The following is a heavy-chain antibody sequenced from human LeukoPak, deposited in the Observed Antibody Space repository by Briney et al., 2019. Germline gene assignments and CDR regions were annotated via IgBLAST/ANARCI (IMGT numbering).Heavy chain of an antibody. CDR1: GFTLSSYW. J-gene: IGHJ4*02. D-gene: IGHD1-26*01. Sequence: GGSLRLSCAASGFTLSSYWMSWVRQAPGKGLEWVANIDQDGSSKYYVDSVKGRFSISRDGAKNSLYLQMNSLRAEDTAVYYCARDLFSGSYYEDFWGQGTLVTVSS. CDR3: ARDLFSGSYYEDF. V-gene: IGHV3-7*01. CDR2: IDQDGSSK.